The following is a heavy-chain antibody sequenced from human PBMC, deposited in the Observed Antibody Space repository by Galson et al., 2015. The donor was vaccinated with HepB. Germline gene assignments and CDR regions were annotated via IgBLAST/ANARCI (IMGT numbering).Heavy chain of an antibody. J-gene: IGHJ3*02. CDR2: IYYSGDS. V-gene: IGHV4-39*01. CDR3: ARHGNIVVAVAARAFDI. D-gene: IGHD2-15*01. Sequence: ETLSLTCTVSGDSISSSSTYYWGWIRQPPGKGLEWIGSIYYSGDSYYNPSLQSRVTISVDTSENQFSLKLNSVTAADTAVYYCARHGNIVVAVAARAFDIWGQGTMVTVSS. CDR1: GDSISSSSTYY.